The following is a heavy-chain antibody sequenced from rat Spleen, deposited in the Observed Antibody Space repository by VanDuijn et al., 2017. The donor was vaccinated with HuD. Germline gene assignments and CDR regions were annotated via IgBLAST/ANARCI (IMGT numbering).Heavy chain of an antibody. CDR3: ARSRYFDF. CDR1: GFSFSNND. V-gene: IGHV5-22*01. CDR2: ISYEGSAT. Sequence: KFSCSGSGFSFSNNDMAWVRQAPTKGLEWVASISYEGSATYYGDSVKGRFTISRDNAKNTLYLQMDSLRSGDTATYYCARSRYFDFWGPGTMVTVSS. J-gene: IGHJ1*01.